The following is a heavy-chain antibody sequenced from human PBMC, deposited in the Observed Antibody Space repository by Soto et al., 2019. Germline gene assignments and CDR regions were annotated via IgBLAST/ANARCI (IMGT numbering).Heavy chain of an antibody. CDR2: TSHTGNT. CDR1: GGSVTSHH. CDR3: ARGGYYDSRAYRY. J-gene: IGHJ4*02. Sequence: PSQTLSRTCFVSGGSVTSHHCSWIRHCPGQGLQWIAYTSHTGNTNYNPSVKSRVTISVDTSKNQFSLKLRSVTAADTAVYYCARGGYYDSRAYRYWGQGTLVSVSS. V-gene: IGHV4-59*02. D-gene: IGHD3-22*01.